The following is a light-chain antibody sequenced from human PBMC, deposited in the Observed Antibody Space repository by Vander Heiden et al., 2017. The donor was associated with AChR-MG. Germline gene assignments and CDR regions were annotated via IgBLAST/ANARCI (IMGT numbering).Light chain of an antibody. CDR2: AAS. CDR1: QGISNY. Sequence: DIQMTQSPSSLSASVGDRVTIPCRATQGISNYLAWYQQKPGKVPKLLIYAASTLQSGIPSRFSGSGSGTDFTLTISSLQPEDVATYYCQKYNSAPSTFGPRTKVDIK. CDR3: QKYNSAPST. V-gene: IGKV1-27*01. J-gene: IGKJ3*01.